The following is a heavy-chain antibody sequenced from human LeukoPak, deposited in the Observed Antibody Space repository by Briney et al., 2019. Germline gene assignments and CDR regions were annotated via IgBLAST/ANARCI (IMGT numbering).Heavy chain of an antibody. J-gene: IGHJ3*02. CDR1: GYTLTGYY. CDR3: ARAYYYDSSGYKAFDI. D-gene: IGHD3-22*01. CDR2: INPNSGGT. V-gene: IGHV1-2*02. Sequence: ASVKVSCKASGYTLTGYYMHWVRQAPGQGLEWMGWINPNSGGTNYAQKFQGRVTMTRDTSISTAYMELSRLRSDDTAVYYCARAYYYDSSGYKAFDIWGQGTMVTVSS.